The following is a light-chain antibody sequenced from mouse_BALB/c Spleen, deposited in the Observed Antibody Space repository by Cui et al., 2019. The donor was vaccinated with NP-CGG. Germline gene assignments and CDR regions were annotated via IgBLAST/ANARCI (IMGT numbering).Light chain of an antibody. CDR1: TGAVTTSNY. V-gene: IGLV1*01. Sequence: QAVVTSESALTTSPGETVTLTCRSSTGAVTTSNYANWVQEKPDHLFTGLIGGTNNRAPGVPARFSGSLIGDKAALTITGAQTEDEAIYFCALWYSNHWVFGGGNKMTVL. CDR2: GTN. CDR3: ALWYSNHWV. J-gene: IGLJ1*01.